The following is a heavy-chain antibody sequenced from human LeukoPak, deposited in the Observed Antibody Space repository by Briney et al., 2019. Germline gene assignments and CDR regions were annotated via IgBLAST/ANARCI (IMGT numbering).Heavy chain of an antibody. CDR1: GFTFGDYA. Sequence: GRSLRLSCTASGFTFGDYAMSWVRQAPGKGLEWVGFIRSKAYGGTTEYAASVKGRFIISRDDSKSIAYLQMDSLKTEDTAVYYCVRDKMAENDVLDVWGQGTMVTVSS. CDR3: VRDKMAENDVLDV. CDR2: IRSKAYGGTT. J-gene: IGHJ3*01. V-gene: IGHV3-49*04. D-gene: IGHD2-8*01.